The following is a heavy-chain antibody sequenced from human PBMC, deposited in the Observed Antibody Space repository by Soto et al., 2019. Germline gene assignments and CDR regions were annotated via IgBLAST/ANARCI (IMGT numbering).Heavy chain of an antibody. D-gene: IGHD3-3*01. Sequence: QVHLVQSGAELKKPGSSVKVSCAASGGSFTSYSFTWVRQAPGQGLEWMGRIIPIQGKANYALKFQDRVTITADRSTRTVYMELTSLRPEDTVVYFCAKSLLFVDHGYMDVWGKGTTVTVSS. CDR2: IIPIQGKA. V-gene: IGHV1-69*02. CDR3: AKSLLFVDHGYMDV. J-gene: IGHJ6*03. CDR1: GGSFTSYS.